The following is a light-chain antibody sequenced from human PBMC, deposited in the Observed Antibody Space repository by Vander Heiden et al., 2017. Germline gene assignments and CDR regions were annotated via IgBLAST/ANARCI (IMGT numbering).Light chain of an antibody. V-gene: IGKV1-39*01. J-gene: IGKJ1*01. CDR2: AAS. CDR3: QQSYSTPGT. CDR1: QSISSY. Sequence: SQMTQSPSSLSASVGDRVTITCRASQSISSYLNWYQQKPGKAPKLLIYAASSLQSGVPSRFSGSGSGTDFTLTISRLPPEDFATYYCQQSYSTPGTFGQGTKVEIK.